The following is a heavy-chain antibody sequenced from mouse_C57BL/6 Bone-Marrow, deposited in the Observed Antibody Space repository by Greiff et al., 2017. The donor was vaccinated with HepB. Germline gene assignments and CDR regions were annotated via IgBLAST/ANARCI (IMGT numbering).Heavy chain of an antibody. J-gene: IGHJ3*01. CDR2: IDPSDSYT. CDR3: ARERRAWFAY. V-gene: IGHV1-69*01. CDR1: GYTFTSYW. Sequence: QVQLQQPGAELVMPGASVKLSCKASGYTFTSYWMHWVKQRPGQGLEWIGEIDPSDSYTNYNQKFKGKSTLTVDKSSSTAYMQLSSLTSEDTAVYYCARERRAWFAYWGQGTLVTVSA.